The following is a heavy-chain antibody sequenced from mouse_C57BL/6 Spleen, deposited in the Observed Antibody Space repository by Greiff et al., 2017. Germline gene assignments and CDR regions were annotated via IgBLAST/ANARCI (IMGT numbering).Heavy chain of an antibody. Sequence: EVQLMESGGGLVKPGGSLKLSCAASGFTFSSYAMSWVRQTPEKRLEWVATISDGGSYTYYPDNVKGRFTISRDNAKNNLYLQMSHLKSEDTAMYYCARDQLTGTGYYFDYWGQGTTLTVSS. J-gene: IGHJ2*01. CDR1: GFTFSSYA. CDR3: ARDQLTGTGYYFDY. V-gene: IGHV5-4*01. CDR2: ISDGGSYT. D-gene: IGHD4-1*01.